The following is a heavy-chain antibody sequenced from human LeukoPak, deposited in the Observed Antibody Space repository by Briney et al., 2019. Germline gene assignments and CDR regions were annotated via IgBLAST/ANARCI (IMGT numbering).Heavy chain of an antibody. CDR1: GYTFTGYY. CDR2: INPNSGGT. V-gene: IGHV1-2*02. J-gene: IGHJ4*02. CDR3: ARRSYCSSTSYRTSFDY. D-gene: IGHD2-2*01. Sequence: ASVKVSCKASGYTFTGYYMHWVRQAPGQGLEWMGWINPNSGGTNYAQKFQGRVTMTRDTSISTAYMELSRLRSDDTAVYYCARRSYCSSTSYRTSFDYWGQGTLVTVSS.